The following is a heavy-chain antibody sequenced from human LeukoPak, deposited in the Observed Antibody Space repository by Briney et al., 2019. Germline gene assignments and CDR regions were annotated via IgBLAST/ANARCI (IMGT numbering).Heavy chain of an antibody. Sequence: PSETLSLTGAGYGGSLSGYYWSWIRQPPGQGLEWIGEINHSVTTNYNPSLKSRVSISVDTSKNQFSLKLSSVTAADTAVYYCARQRGSGLTRYWFDPWGQGTLVTVSS. D-gene: IGHD6-19*01. CDR3: ARQRGSGLTRYWFDP. CDR1: GGSLSGYY. J-gene: IGHJ5*02. CDR2: INHSVTT. V-gene: IGHV4-34*01.